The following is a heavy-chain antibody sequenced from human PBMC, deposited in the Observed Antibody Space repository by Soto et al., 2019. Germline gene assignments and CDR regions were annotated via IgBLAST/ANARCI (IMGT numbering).Heavy chain of an antibody. CDR3: AREKGYNSGPKNFDS. CDR1: GGSVSSGDYF. J-gene: IGHJ4*02. D-gene: IGHD1-1*01. V-gene: IGHV4-30-4*01. CDR2: IYDSGSS. Sequence: PSETLSLTCTVSGGSVSSGDYFWSWIRQPPGKGLEWIGYIYDSGSSYYNPSVKSRVTMSVDTSKNQFSLKLRSVTAADTAMYYCAREKGYNSGPKNFDSWGQGTLVTVSS.